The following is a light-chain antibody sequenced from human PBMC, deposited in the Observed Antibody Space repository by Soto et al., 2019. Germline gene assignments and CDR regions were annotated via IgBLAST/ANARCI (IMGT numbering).Light chain of an antibody. CDR2: KAS. Sequence: DIQMTQSPSTLSGSVGDRVTNTCRASQTMSSWLAWYQQKPGIAPKLLIYKASSLESGVPSGFSGSGSGTEFTLTISSLQPDDFATFYCKQYNTFFRTFGQGTKVDI. CDR1: QTMSSW. J-gene: IGKJ1*01. V-gene: IGKV1-5*03. CDR3: KQYNTFFRT.